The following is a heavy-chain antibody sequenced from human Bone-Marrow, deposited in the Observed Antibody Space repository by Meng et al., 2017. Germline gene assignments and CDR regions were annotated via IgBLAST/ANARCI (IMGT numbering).Heavy chain of an antibody. CDR3: ASWYGES. J-gene: IGHJ4*02. V-gene: IGHV6-1*01. CDR1: GDSVSGNRAL. CDR2: TYYRSQWQS. D-gene: IGHD6-13*01. Sequence: QVQLQQPGPRLVKPSQTLSLSCATSGDSVSGNRALWHWVRQSPSRGLEWLGHTYYRSQWQSHYGASVKSRISIYADTSRNQFSLILNSVTPEDTAVYYCASWYGESWGQGTLVTVSS.